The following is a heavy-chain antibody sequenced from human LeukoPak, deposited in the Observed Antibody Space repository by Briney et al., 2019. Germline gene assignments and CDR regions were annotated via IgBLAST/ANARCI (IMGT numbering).Heavy chain of an antibody. Sequence: PSETLSLTCTVSGDSISGYYWSWIRQPPGKGLEWIGYIYYSGSTNYNPSLKSRVTISVDTSKNQFSLKLNSVTATDTAVYYCARHYGPWGQGTLVTVSS. CDR3: ARHYGP. J-gene: IGHJ4*02. V-gene: IGHV4-59*08. CDR2: IYYSGST. CDR1: GDSISGYY. D-gene: IGHD3-10*01.